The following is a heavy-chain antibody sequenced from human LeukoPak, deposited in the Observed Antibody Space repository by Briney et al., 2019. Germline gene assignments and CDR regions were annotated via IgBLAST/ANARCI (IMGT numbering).Heavy chain of an antibody. Sequence: PGGSLRLSCAASGFTFSSYWMSWVRQAPGKGLEWIGEINHSGSTNYNPSLKSRVTISVDTSKNQFSLKLSSVTAADTAVYYCARGSKEFDSWGQGTLVTVSS. CDR1: GFTFSSYW. CDR2: INHSGST. J-gene: IGHJ5*01. D-gene: IGHD6-13*01. V-gene: IGHV4-34*01. CDR3: ARGSKEFDS.